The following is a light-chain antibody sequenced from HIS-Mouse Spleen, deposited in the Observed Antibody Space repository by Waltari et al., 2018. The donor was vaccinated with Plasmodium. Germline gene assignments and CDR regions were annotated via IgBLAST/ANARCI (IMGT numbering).Light chain of an antibody. J-gene: IGLJ3*02. CDR3: MIWPSNASGV. CDR2: YYSDSDK. CDR1: SDLNVGSYN. V-gene: IGLV5-37*01. Sequence: QPVLTQPPSSSASPGESARLTCTLPSDLNVGSYNIYWYQQQPGSPPRYLLYYYSDSDKGQGSGVPSRFSGSKDASANTGILLISGLQSEDEADYYCMIWPSNASGVLGGGTKLTVL.